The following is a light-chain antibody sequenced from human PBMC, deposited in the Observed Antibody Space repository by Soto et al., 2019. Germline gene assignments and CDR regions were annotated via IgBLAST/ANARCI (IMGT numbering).Light chain of an antibody. V-gene: IGLV1-47*01. Sequence: QSVLTQPPSASGTPGQSRTISCSGSSSNIGSHFVYWYQHLPGTATKLLIFRDGQQHSGVPARVFGSKSGTSASLAITGLRSEDEAEYYCAVWDQSLTGWVFGGGTKVTVL. CDR2: RDG. CDR3: AVWDQSLTGWV. J-gene: IGLJ3*02. CDR1: SSNIGSHF.